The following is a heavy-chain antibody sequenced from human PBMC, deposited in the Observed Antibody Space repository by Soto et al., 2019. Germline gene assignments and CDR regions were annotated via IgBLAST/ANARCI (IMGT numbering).Heavy chain of an antibody. V-gene: IGHV1-3*01. D-gene: IGHD6-19*01. Sequence: QVQLVQSGAEVKKPGASVKVSCKASGYTFTSYAMHWVRQAPGQRLEWMGWINAGNGNTKYSQKFQGRVTITRDTSASTAYMELSSLRSEDTAVYYCVRDWEYRSGWGYNWFDPWGQGTLVTVSS. J-gene: IGHJ5*02. CDR3: VRDWEYRSGWGYNWFDP. CDR2: INAGNGNT. CDR1: GYTFTSYA.